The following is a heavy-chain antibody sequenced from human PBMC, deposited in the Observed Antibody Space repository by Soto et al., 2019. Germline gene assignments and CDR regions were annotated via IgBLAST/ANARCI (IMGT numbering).Heavy chain of an antibody. D-gene: IGHD3-10*01. CDR3: TTFGYYGSGSFLWFYP. CDR2: IKSKTDGGTT. J-gene: IGHJ5*02. Sequence: GGSLRLSCAASGFTFSNSWMSWVRQAPGKGLEWVGRIKSKTDGGTTDYAAPVKGRFTISRDDSKNTLYLQMNSLKTEDTAVYYCTTFGYYGSGSFLWFYPWGQGTLVTVSS. CDR1: GFTFSNSW. V-gene: IGHV3-15*01.